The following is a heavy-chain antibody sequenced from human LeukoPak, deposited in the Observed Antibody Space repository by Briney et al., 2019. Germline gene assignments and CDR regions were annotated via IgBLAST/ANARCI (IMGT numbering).Heavy chain of an antibody. CDR1: GYTFTSYD. V-gene: IGHV1-69*13. CDR2: IIPIFGTA. CDR3: ARDGHSSSWYWRTHKWFDP. J-gene: IGHJ5*02. Sequence: SVKVSCKASGYTFTSYDISWVRQAPGQGLEWMGGIIPIFGTANYAQKFQGRVTITAGESTSTAYMELSSLRSEDTAVYYCARDGHSSSWYWRTHKWFDPWGQGTLVTVSS. D-gene: IGHD6-13*01.